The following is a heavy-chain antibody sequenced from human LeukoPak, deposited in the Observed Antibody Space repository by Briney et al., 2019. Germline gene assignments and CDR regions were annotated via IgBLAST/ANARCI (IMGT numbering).Heavy chain of an antibody. CDR1: GGSISSSSYY. V-gene: IGHV4-39*01. CDR2: IYYSGST. Sequence: PSETLSLTCTVSGGSISSSSYYLGWIRQPPGKGLEWIGSIYYSGSTYYNPSLKSRVTISVDTSKNQFSLKLSSVTAADTAVFYCATPYSGGYHGLDIWGQGTMVTVSS. J-gene: IGHJ3*02. D-gene: IGHD1-26*01. CDR3: ATPYSGGYHGLDI.